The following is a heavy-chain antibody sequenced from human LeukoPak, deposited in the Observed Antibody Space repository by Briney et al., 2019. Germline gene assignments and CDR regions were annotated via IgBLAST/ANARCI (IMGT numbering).Heavy chain of an antibody. CDR2: IYPGDSDT. J-gene: IGHJ5*02. D-gene: IGHD5-18*01. CDR1: GYSFSSYW. Sequence: GESLKISCKGSGYSFSSYWIAWVRQMPGKGLEWMGIIYPGDSDTRYSPSFQGRVTISADKSISTAYLQWSSLKASDTAMYYCARHRGYSCGLSGWFDPWGQGTLVTVSS. CDR3: ARHRGYSCGLSGWFDP. V-gene: IGHV5-51*01.